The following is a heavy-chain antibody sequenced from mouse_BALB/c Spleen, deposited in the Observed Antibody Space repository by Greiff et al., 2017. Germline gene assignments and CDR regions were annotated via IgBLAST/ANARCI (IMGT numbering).Heavy chain of an antibody. CDR3: ARSITTAWAMDY. Sequence: EVQLQQSGPGLVKPSQSLSLTCTVTGYSITSDYAWNWIRQFPGNKLEWMGYISYSGSTSYNPSLKSRISITRDTSKNQFFLQLNSVTTEDTATYYCARSITTAWAMDYWGQGTSVTVSS. D-gene: IGHD1-2*01. V-gene: IGHV3-2*02. J-gene: IGHJ4*01. CDR2: ISYSGST. CDR1: GYSITSDYA.